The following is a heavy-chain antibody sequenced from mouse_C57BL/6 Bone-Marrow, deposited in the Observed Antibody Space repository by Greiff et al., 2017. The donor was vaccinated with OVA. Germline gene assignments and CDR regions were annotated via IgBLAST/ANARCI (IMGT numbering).Heavy chain of an antibody. V-gene: IGHV1-69*01. CDR3: AREAENGYYPFYYAMGY. J-gene: IGHJ4*01. CDR1: GYTFTSYW. Sequence: QVQLQQPGAELVMPGASVKLSCKASGYTFTSYWMHWVKQRPGQGLEWIGEIDPSDSYTNYNQKFKGKSTLTVDKSSSTAYMQLSSLTSEDSAVYYCAREAENGYYPFYYAMGYWGQGTSVTVSS. CDR2: IDPSDSYT. D-gene: IGHD2-3*01.